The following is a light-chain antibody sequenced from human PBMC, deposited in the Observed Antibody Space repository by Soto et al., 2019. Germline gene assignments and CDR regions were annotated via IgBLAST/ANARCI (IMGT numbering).Light chain of an antibody. J-gene: IGKJ3*01. V-gene: IGKV3-20*01. CDR3: QQYGNSPFT. Sequence: EIVLTQSPGTLSFSPGERATLTCRASQSVSSSYLAWYQQKPGQAPRLLIYGASSRATGIPDRFSGSGSGTDFTLTISRLEPEDFVVYYCQQYGNSPFTFGPGTKVDLK. CDR2: GAS. CDR1: QSVSSSY.